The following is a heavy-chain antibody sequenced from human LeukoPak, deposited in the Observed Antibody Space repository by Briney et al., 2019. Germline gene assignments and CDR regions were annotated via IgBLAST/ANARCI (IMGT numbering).Heavy chain of an antibody. CDR1: GGSISSSSYY. Sequence: PSETLSLTCTVSGGSISSSSYYWGWIRQPPGKGLEWIGSIYYSGSTHYNPSLKSRVTISVDTSKNQFSLKLSSVSAADTAVYYCARVRPGLGTSRYYSDYWGQGTLVSVSS. CDR2: IYYSGST. J-gene: IGHJ4*02. V-gene: IGHV4-39*07. D-gene: IGHD3-16*01. CDR3: ARVRPGLGTSRYYSDY.